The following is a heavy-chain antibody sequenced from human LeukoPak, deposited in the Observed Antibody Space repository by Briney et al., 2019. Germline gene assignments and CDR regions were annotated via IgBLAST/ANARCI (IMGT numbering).Heavy chain of an antibody. CDR1: GFTFSSDA. Sequence: GGSLRLSCAASGFTFSSDAMSWVRQAPGKGLEGVSAISGSGGSTYYADSVKGRFTISSDNSKNTLYLQMNSLRAEDTAVYYCAKSRGVSRRSNFDYWGQGTLVTVSS. CDR2: ISGSGGST. CDR3: AKSRGVSRRSNFDY. V-gene: IGHV3-23*01. J-gene: IGHJ4*02. D-gene: IGHD3-10*01.